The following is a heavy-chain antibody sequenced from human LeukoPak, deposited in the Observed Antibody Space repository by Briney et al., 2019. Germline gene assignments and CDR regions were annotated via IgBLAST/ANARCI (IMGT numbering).Heavy chain of an antibody. CDR2: INPSGGST. CDR1: GYTFTSYY. J-gene: IGHJ4*02. CDR3: ARDGSHYGDSDY. V-gene: IGHV1-46*01. Sequence: ASVKVSCKAAGYTFTSYYMHWVRQAPGQGLEWMGIINPSGGSTSYAQKFQGRVTMTRDMSTSTVYMELRNLRSEDTAMYYCARDGSHYGDSDYWGQGTLVTVSS. D-gene: IGHD4-17*01.